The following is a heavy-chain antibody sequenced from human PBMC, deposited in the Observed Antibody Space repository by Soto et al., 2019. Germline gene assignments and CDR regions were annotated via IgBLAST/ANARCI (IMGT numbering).Heavy chain of an antibody. CDR1: GFTFSSYG. D-gene: IGHD3-10*01. V-gene: IGHV3-30*18. J-gene: IGHJ4*02. CDR2: ISYDGSNK. Sequence: GGSLRLSCAASGFTFSSYGMHWVRQAPGKGLEWVAVISYDGSNKYYADSVKGRFTISRDNSKNTLYLQMNGLRAEDTAVYYCAKSGPGGGSGSYPNYFDYWGQGTLVTVSS. CDR3: AKSGPGGGSGSYPNYFDY.